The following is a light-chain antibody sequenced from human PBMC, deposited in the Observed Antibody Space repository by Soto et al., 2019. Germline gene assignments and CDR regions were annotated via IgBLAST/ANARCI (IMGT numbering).Light chain of an antibody. CDR1: SSDVGSYNL. Sequence: QSVLTQPASVSGSPGQSITISCTGTSSDVGSYNLVSWYQQHPGKAPKLMIYEVSKRPSGVSNCFSGSKSGNTASLTISGLQAEDEADYYCCSYAGSSTLYVVFGGGTKVTVL. J-gene: IGLJ2*01. V-gene: IGLV2-23*02. CDR2: EVS. CDR3: CSYAGSSTLYVV.